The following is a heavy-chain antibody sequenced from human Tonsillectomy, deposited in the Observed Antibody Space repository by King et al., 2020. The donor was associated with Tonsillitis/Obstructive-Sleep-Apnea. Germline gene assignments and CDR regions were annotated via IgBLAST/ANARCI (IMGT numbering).Heavy chain of an antibody. CDR2: INPSGGST. CDR3: AQDSGSLLDWFDP. Sequence: QLVQSGAEVKKPGASVKGSCRASGYTFTNYYMHWVRKAPGQGLEWMGIINPSGGSTGYAQKFQGRVTMTRDTSTSTVYMEMSSQRSEDTAVYYCAQDSGSLLDWFDPWGQGTLVTVSS. CDR1: GYTFTNYY. V-gene: IGHV1-46*01. D-gene: IGHD1-26*01. J-gene: IGHJ5*02.